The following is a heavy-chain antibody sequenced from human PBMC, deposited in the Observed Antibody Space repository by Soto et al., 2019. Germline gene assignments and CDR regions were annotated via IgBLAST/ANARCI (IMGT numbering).Heavy chain of an antibody. Sequence: QVQLVESGGGVVQPGRSLRLSCAASGFTFSSYGMYWVRQAPGKGLEWVAVISYDGSNKYYADSVKGRFTISRDNPKITLYLPMNSLRAEDTAVYYCATDQDYCSGGGCYSGLFDYWGQGTLVTVSP. V-gene: IGHV3-30*03. CDR1: GFTFSSYG. D-gene: IGHD2-15*01. CDR3: ATDQDYCSGGGCYSGLFDY. CDR2: ISYDGSNK. J-gene: IGHJ4*02.